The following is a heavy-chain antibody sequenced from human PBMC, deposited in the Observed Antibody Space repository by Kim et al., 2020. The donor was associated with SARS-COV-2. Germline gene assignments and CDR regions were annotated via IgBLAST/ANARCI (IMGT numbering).Heavy chain of an antibody. CDR3: AKGDSSSWFGDYYYYGMDV. J-gene: IGHJ6*02. CDR2: ISYDGSNK. Sequence: GGSLRLSCAASGFTFSSYGMHWVRQAPGKGLEWVAVISYDGSNKYYADSVKGRFTISRDNSKNTLYLQMNSLRAEDTAVYYCAKGDSSSWFGDYYYYGMDVWGQGTTVTVSS. D-gene: IGHD6-13*01. V-gene: IGHV3-30*18. CDR1: GFTFSSYG.